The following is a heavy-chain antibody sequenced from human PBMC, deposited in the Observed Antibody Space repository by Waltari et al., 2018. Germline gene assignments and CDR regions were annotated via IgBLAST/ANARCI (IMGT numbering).Heavy chain of an antibody. V-gene: IGHV1-2*02. CDR2: INPKMGDT. J-gene: IGHJ5*02. CDR3: ARDRNWNDGFDP. Sequence: QVQLVQSGAEVKKPGASVKVSCKASGYTFSDYYMNWVRQAPGQGLEWMGWINPKMGDTKYAQKFQGRVTMTGDTSISTAYMELSRLRSDDTAVYYCARDRNWNDGFDPWGQGTLVTVSS. CDR1: GYTFSDYY. D-gene: IGHD1-1*01.